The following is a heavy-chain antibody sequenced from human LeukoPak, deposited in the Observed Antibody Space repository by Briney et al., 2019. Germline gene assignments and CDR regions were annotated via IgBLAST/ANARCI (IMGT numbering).Heavy chain of an antibody. J-gene: IGHJ5*02. D-gene: IGHD3-10*01. V-gene: IGHV1-18*04. CDR2: ISAYNGNT. Sequence: GASVKVSCKASGYTFTSYGISWVRRAPGQGLEWMGWISAYNGNTNYAQKLQGRVTMTTDTSTSTAYMELRSLRSDDTAVYYCARDHDMVRGVIIRYNWFDPWGQGTLVTVSS. CDR3: ARDHDMVRGVIIRYNWFDP. CDR1: GYTFTSYG.